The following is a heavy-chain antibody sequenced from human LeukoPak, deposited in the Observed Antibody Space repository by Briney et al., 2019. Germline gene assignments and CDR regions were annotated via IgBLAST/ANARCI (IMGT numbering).Heavy chain of an antibody. CDR1: GFTFSSYS. CDR2: IYSGGST. CDR3: ASQDTAMVNYYYYYYMDV. Sequence: GGSLRLTCAASGFTFSSYSMNWVRQAPGKGLEWVSVIYSGGSTYYADSVKGRFTTSRDNSKNTLYLQMNSLRAEDTAVYYCASQDTAMVNYYYYYYMDVWGKGTTVTISS. D-gene: IGHD5-18*01. J-gene: IGHJ6*03. V-gene: IGHV3-66*04.